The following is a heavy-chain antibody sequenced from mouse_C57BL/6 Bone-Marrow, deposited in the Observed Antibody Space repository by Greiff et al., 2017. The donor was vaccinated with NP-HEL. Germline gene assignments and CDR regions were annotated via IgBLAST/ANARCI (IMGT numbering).Heavy chain of an antibody. J-gene: IGHJ4*01. Sequence: QVQLKQPGAELVKPGASVKLSCKASGYTFTSYWMHWVKQRPGQGLEWIGMIHPNSGSTNYNEKFKSKATLTVDKSSSTAYMQLSSLTSEDSAVYYCARTGRLLLYYAMDYWGQGTSVTVSS. V-gene: IGHV1-64*01. CDR2: IHPNSGST. D-gene: IGHD2-3*01. CDR3: ARTGRLLLYYAMDY. CDR1: GYTFTSYW.